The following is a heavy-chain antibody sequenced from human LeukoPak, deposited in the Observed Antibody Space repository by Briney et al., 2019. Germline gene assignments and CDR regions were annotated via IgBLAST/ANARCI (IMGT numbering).Heavy chain of an antibody. Sequence: ASVKVSCKVPGYTLTELSMHWVRQAPGKGLEWMGGFDPEDGETIYAQKFQGRVTMTEDTSTDAAYMELSSLRSEDTAVYFCATDRSGSYSPSDYWGQGTLVTVSS. J-gene: IGHJ4*02. CDR3: ATDRSGSYSPSDY. CDR2: FDPEDGET. D-gene: IGHD1-26*01. CDR1: GYTLTELS. V-gene: IGHV1-24*01.